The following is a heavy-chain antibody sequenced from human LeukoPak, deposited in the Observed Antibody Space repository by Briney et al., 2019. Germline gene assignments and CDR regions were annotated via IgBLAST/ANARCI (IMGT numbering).Heavy chain of an antibody. CDR2: ISYDGSSK. Sequence: PGGSLRLSCAASGFTFSSYAMHWVRQAPGKGLEWVAMISYDGSSKYNADSVKGRLTISRDNSKNTLYLQMNSLRAEDTAIYYCARDRAELWLNDAFDIWGQGTMVTVSS. D-gene: IGHD5-18*01. CDR3: ARDRAELWLNDAFDI. CDR1: GFTFSSYA. V-gene: IGHV3-30*04. J-gene: IGHJ3*02.